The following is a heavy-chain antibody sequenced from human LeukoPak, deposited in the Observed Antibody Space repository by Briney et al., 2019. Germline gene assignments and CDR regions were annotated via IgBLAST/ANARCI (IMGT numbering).Heavy chain of an antibody. D-gene: IGHD2-15*01. V-gene: IGHV3-53*04. J-gene: IGHJ3*01. CDR3: ARDRRGEKDYV. CDR1: GISVSNDY. Sequence: PGGSLRLSCAASGISVSNDYMSWVRQAPGKGLEWVSAIYADGYTRDAASVKGRFSISRHNSKNAVYLQMDNLRPEDTAVYHCARDRRGEKDYVWGPGTMVTVSS. CDR2: IYADGYT.